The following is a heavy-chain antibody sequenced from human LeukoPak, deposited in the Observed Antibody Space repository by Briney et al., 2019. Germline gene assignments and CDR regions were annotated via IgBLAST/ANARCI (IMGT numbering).Heavy chain of an antibody. D-gene: IGHD5-18*01. J-gene: IGHJ4*02. Sequence: GGSLRLSCAASGFTFSSYSMTWVRQAPGKGLEWVSYISSSSSTIYYADSVKGRFTISRDNAKNSLYLQMNSLRADDTAVYYCAGGEGYIVTKWGQGTLVTVSS. CDR2: ISSSSSTI. CDR3: AGGEGYIVTK. V-gene: IGHV3-48*01. CDR1: GFTFSSYS.